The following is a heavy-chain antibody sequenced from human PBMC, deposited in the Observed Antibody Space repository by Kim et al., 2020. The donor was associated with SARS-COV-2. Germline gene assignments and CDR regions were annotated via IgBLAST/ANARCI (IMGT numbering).Heavy chain of an antibody. CDR3: ARGGGYYYDSSGYFDY. J-gene: IGHJ4*02. D-gene: IGHD3-22*01. Sequence: KLQGRVTMTTDTSTSTAYMELRSLRSDDTAVYYCARGGGYYYDSSGYFDYWGQGTLVTVSS. V-gene: IGHV1-18*01.